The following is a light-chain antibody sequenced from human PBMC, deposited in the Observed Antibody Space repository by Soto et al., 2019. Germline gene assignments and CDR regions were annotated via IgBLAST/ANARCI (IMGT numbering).Light chain of an antibody. J-gene: IGKJ5*01. CDR3: QQRSNWPPRIT. Sequence: PEERATLSCMASQSVTTYLAWYQQKPGQAPRLLIYDATNRATGIPARFSGSGSGTDFTLTISSLQPEDFAVYYCQQRSNWPPRITFGQGTRLEIK. V-gene: IGKV3-11*01. CDR1: QSVTTY. CDR2: DAT.